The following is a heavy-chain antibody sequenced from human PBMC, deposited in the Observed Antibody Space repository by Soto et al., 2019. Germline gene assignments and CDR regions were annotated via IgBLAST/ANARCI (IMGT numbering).Heavy chain of an antibody. Sequence: SETLSLTCTASGGSITGAYYLNWIRQHPGKGLEWIGSIHYRGSTYYNPSLQSRITISLDRSNNQFSLNLSSVTAADTAVYYCARVRNSFGLDVWGQGTTVTVSS. CDR2: IHYRGST. V-gene: IGHV4-31*03. J-gene: IGHJ6*02. D-gene: IGHD2-15*01. CDR1: GGSITGAYY. CDR3: ARVRNSFGLDV.